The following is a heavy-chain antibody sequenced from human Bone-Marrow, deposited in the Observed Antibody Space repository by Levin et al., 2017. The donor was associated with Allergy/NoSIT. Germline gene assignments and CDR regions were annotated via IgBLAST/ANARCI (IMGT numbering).Heavy chain of an antibody. CDR3: AKPYSARGGYYFYGLNV. CDR2: ISSDGINQ. V-gene: IGHV3-30*18. J-gene: IGHJ6*02. D-gene: IGHD3-10*01. CDR1: GFPFSTYA. Sequence: GGSLRLSCAASGFPFSTYAMHWVRQGPGRGLEWVSFISSDGINQYYADSVKGRLTISRDNSKNTLYLQMNNLRVDDTAIYYCAKPYSARGGYYFYGLNVWGHGTTVTVSS.